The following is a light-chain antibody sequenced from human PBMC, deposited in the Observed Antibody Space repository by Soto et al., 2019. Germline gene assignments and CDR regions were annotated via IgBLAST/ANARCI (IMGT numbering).Light chain of an antibody. V-gene: IGLV2-14*01. J-gene: IGLJ2*01. CDR3: SSYTSGSTRV. CDR1: SSDVGGYNY. CDR2: EVS. Sequence: QSALTQPASVSGSPGQSITISCTGTSSDVGGYNYVSWYQQHPGKAPKLMIYEVSNRSSGVSNRFSGSKSGNTASLTISGLQAEYEADYYCSSYTSGSTRVFGGGTKLTV.